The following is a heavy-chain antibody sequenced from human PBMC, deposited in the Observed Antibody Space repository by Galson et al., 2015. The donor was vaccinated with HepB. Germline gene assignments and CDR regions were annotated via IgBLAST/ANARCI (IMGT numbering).Heavy chain of an antibody. J-gene: IGHJ3*02. V-gene: IGHV5-51*01. D-gene: IGHD1-26*01. CDR3: ARHFSGSYGRDAFDI. CDR1: GSSFTSYW. Sequence: QSGAEVKKPGESLKISCKGSGSSFTSYWIGWVRQMPGKGLEWMGIIYPGDSDTRYSPSFQGQVTISADKSISTAYLQWSSLKASDTAMYYCARHFSGSYGRDAFDIWGQGTMVTVSS. CDR2: IYPGDSDT.